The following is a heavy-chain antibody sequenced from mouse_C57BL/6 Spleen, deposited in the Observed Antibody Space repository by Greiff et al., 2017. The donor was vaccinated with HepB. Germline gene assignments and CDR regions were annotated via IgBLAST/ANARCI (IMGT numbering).Heavy chain of an antibody. CDR2: ISNGGGST. J-gene: IGHJ2*01. CDR3: ARRGGNYGLYYFDY. D-gene: IGHD2-1*01. Sequence: EVMLVESGGGLVQPGGSLKLSCAASGFTFSDYYMYWVRQTPEKRLEWVAYISNGGGSTYYPDTVKGRFTITRDNAKNTLYLQMSRLKSEDTAMSYCARRGGNYGLYYFDYWGQGTTLTVSS. CDR1: GFTFSDYY. V-gene: IGHV5-12*01.